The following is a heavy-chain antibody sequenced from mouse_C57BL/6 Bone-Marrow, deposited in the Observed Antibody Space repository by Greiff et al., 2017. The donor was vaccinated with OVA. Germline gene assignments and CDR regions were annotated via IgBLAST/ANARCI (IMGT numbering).Heavy chain of an antibody. CDR2: IYPRSGNT. D-gene: IGHD5-5*01. J-gene: IGHJ2*01. CDR1: GYTFTSSG. CDR3: ARPSTSYYFDY. V-gene: IGHV1-81*01. Sequence: VQLQQSGAELARPGASVKLSCKASGYTFTSSGISWVKQRTGQGLEWIGEIYPRSGNTYYNEKFKGKATLTADKSSSTAYMELRSLTSEDSAVYFCARPSTSYYFDYWGQGTTLTVSS.